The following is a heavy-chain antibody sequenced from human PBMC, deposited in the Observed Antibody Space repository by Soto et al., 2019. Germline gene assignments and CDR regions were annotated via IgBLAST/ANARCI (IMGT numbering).Heavy chain of an antibody. Sequence: SETLSLTCTVSGGSFSRNNFSWSCIRQFPGKGLEWIGYIYHTGTTYYSPSFESRVTISLDTSNNQFSLRLASVTAADTAVYYCARGYSENRGRLAPWGQRTLVIVSS. CDR3: ARGYSENRGRLAP. V-gene: IGHV4-30-4*02. CDR1: GGSFSRNNFS. J-gene: IGHJ5*02. D-gene: IGHD5-18*01. CDR2: IYHTGTT.